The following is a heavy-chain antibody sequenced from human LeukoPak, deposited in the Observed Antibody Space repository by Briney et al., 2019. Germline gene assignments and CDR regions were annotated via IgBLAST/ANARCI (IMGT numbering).Heavy chain of an antibody. CDR3: ARVFPGLVRTGYYYGMDV. CDR2: IIPILGIA. CDR1: GGTFSSYA. Sequence: SVKVSCKASGGTFSSYAISWVRQAPGQGLEWMGRIIPILGIANYAQKLQGRVTITADKSTSTAYMELSSLRSEDTAVYYCARVFPGLVRTGYYYGMDVWGQGTTVTVSS. D-gene: IGHD2-8*01. J-gene: IGHJ6*02. V-gene: IGHV1-69*04.